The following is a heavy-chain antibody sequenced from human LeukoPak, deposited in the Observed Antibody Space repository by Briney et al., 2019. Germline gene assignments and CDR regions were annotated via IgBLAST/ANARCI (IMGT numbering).Heavy chain of an antibody. CDR3: AKDIQLST. D-gene: IGHD5-24*01. Sequence: PGGSLTLSCAVSGFTFRGAAMTWVRQAPGKGLEWVSLISSSGNNAYYADSVKGRFTISRDNSKNTLSLQMNSLRVEDTAIYYCAKDIQLSTWGLGTRVTVSS. V-gene: IGHV3-23*01. J-gene: IGHJ3*01. CDR2: ISSSGNNA. CDR1: GFTFRGAA.